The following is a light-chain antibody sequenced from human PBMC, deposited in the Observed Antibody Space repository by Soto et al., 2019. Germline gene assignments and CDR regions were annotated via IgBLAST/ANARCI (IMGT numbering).Light chain of an antibody. CDR2: DDF. Sequence: SYVLAQPPSVSVAPGQTAKISCGGDDIGSKSVHWYRQRPGQAPVLVVFDDFDRPSAIPERVSGSNSGNTATLTISRVEAGDEADYYCQVWDSGSDHYVFGTGTKLTVL. CDR3: QVWDSGSDHYV. V-gene: IGLV3-21*02. CDR1: DIGSKS. J-gene: IGLJ1*01.